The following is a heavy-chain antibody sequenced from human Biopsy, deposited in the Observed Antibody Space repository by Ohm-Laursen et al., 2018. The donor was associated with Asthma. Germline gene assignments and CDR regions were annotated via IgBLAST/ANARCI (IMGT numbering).Heavy chain of an antibody. J-gene: IGHJ4*02. CDR3: ARGDSSNWSHYYFDY. CDR1: GFTVSRDH. Sequence: SLRLSCAASGFTVSRDHMSWVRQAPGKGLEWVSVIYSGGTSHTADSVRGWFTISRDFSKNTLHLQMHSPRAEDTAVYYCARGDSSNWSHYYFDYWGQGTLVTVSS. V-gene: IGHV3-53*01. CDR2: IYSGGTS. D-gene: IGHD3-22*01.